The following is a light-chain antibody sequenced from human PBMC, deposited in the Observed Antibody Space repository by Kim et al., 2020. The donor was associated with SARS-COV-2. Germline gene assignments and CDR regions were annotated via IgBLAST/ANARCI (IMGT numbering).Light chain of an antibody. J-gene: IGKJ1*01. CDR3: QHYNNWPPWT. CDR1: QSVSRN. CDR2: GAS. Sequence: SPGESATLSCRASQSVSRNLAWYQQKPGQPPRLVMYGASTRPTGIPVRFSGSGSGTDFTLIISSLQSEDFAVYYCQHYNNWPPWTFGQGTKVDIK. V-gene: IGKV3-15*01.